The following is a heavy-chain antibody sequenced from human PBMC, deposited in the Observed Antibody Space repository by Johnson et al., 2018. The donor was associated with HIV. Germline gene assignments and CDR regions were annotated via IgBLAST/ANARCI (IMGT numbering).Heavy chain of an antibody. CDR1: GFTFSSYP. CDR2: IYSGGST. J-gene: IGHJ3*02. D-gene: IGHD3-10*01. CDR3: AKSTQASIVRESGPYGAFDI. V-gene: IGHV3-NL1*01. Sequence: QMQLVESGGGVVQPGRSLRLSCAASGFTFSSYPMHWVRQAPGKGLEWVSVIYSGGSTYYADPVKGRFTISRDNSKNTLYLEMNGLRPEDTALYYCAKSTQASIVRESGPYGAFDIWGLGTMVTVSS.